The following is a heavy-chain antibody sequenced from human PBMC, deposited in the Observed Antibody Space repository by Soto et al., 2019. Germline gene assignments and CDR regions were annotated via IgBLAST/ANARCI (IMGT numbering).Heavy chain of an antibody. D-gene: IGHD4-17*01. V-gene: IGHV4-59*01. CDR2: IYYSGST. J-gene: IGHJ4*02. Sequence: SETLSLTCTVSGGSISSYYWSWIRQPPGKGLEWIGYIYYSGSTNYNPSLKSRVTISVDTSKNQFSLKLSSVTAADTAVYHCARARGDYHDYWGQGTLVTVSS. CDR3: ARARGDYHDY. CDR1: GGSISSYY.